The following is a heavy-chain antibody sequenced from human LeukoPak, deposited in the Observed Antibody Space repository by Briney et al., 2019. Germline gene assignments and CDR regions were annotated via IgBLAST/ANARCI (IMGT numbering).Heavy chain of an antibody. Sequence: SETLSLTCAVSGYSISSGYYWGWIRQPPGKGLEWIGSIYYSGSTYYNPSLKSRVTISVDTSKNQFSLKLSSVTAADTAVYYCASRSSSGYYSYWGQGTLVTLSS. CDR2: IYYSGST. D-gene: IGHD3-22*01. CDR3: ASRSSSGYYSY. CDR1: GYSISSGYY. V-gene: IGHV4-38-2*01. J-gene: IGHJ4*02.